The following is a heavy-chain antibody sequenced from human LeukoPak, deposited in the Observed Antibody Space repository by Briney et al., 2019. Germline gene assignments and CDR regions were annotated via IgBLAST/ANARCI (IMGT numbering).Heavy chain of an antibody. Sequence: EWMGWISAYNGNTNYAQKLQGRVTMTTDTSTSTAYMELRSLRSDDTAVYYCARESSGWSDYWGQGTLVTVSS. J-gene: IGHJ4*02. CDR2: ISAYNGNT. V-gene: IGHV1-18*01. D-gene: IGHD6-19*01. CDR3: ARESSGWSDY.